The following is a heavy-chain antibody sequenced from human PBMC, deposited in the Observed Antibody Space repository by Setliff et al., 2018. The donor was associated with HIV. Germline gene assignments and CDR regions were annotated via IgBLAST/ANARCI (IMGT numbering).Heavy chain of an antibody. D-gene: IGHD3-10*01. V-gene: IGHV4-4*02. CDR3: ARDHVFGSRTGFDP. CDR2: VFHSGSA. Sequence: NPSETLSLTCAVSGGPLNSRNWWSWVRQPPGKGLEWIGEVFHSGSANSNASPRSRVMISVDTSKNQFSLKLSAVTAADTAVYYCARDHVFGSRTGFDPWGPGILVTVS. J-gene: IGHJ5*02. CDR1: GGPLNSRNW.